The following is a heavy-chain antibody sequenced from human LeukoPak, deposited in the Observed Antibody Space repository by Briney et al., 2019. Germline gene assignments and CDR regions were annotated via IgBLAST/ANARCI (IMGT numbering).Heavy chain of an antibody. J-gene: IGHJ4*02. CDR3: SIDTAHSTYYYDSIGYTPLGY. V-gene: IGHV3-74*01. Sequence: GGSLRLSCAASGFTFSNYWMHWVRQAPGKGLVWVSRINTDGSSTSYADSVKGRFTISRDNAKNTLYLQMNSLRAEDTAVYYCSIDTAHSTYYYDSIGYTPLGYWAQGTLVTV. D-gene: IGHD3-22*01. CDR1: GFTFSNYW. CDR2: INTDGSST.